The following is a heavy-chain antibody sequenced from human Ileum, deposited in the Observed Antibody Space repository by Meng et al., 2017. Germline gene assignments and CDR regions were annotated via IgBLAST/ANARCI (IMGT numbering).Heavy chain of an antibody. J-gene: IGHJ4*02. CDR2: TYYRSKWFN. Sequence: QVQLPHSGPGLVKPSQTLSLTCSLSGDSVSSNSAAWNWIRQSPSRGREWLGRTYYRSKWFNEYAVSVKSRITINPDTSENQFSLQLNSVTPEDAAVYYCARGGGSYYHFDYWGQGTLVTVSS. V-gene: IGHV6-1*01. D-gene: IGHD1-26*01. CDR1: GDSVSSNSAA. CDR3: ARGGGSYYHFDY.